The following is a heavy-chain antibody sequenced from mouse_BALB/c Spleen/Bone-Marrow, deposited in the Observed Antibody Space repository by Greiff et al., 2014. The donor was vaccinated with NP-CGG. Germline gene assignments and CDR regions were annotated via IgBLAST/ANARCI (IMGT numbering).Heavy chain of an antibody. CDR2: INNGSSYT. V-gene: IGHV5-6*02. J-gene: IGHJ4*01. Sequence: EVMLVESGGDLVKPGGSLKLSCAASGFTFSSYGMSWVRQTPDKRLEWVATINNGSSYTFYPDSVKGRFTISRDNAKNTLYLQMSSQKSEDKAMYYYARRRDDPYDMDFWGQGTPVTVSS. CDR1: GFTFSSYG. D-gene: IGHD2-3*01. CDR3: ARRRDDPYDMDF.